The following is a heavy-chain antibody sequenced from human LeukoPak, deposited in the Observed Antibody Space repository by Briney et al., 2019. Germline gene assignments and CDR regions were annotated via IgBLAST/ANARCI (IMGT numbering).Heavy chain of an antibody. V-gene: IGHV1-69*13. CDR1: GGTFSSYA. CDR2: IIPIFGTA. J-gene: IGHJ4*02. Sequence: GASVNVSCKASGGTFSSYAISWVRQAPGQGLEWMGGIIPIFGTANYAQKFQGRVTITADESTSTAYTELSSLRSEDTAVYYCARKVNGDYVSPFDYWGQGTLVTVSS. D-gene: IGHD4-17*01. CDR3: ARKVNGDYVSPFDY.